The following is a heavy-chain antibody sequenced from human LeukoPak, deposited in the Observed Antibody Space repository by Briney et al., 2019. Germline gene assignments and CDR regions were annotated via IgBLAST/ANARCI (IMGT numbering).Heavy chain of an antibody. CDR2: IYYRGTT. D-gene: IGHD3-3*01. Sequence: SETLSLTCAVYGGSFSGYYWSWIRQPPGEGLEWIGNIYYRGTTYYSPSLKSRVTISVDTSKNQFSLKLSSVTAADTAVYYCARHPDYDFWSGYFFPDYYGMDVWGQGTTVTVSS. CDR3: ARHPDYDFWSGYFFPDYYGMDV. J-gene: IGHJ6*02. V-gene: IGHV4-34*01. CDR1: GGSFSGYY.